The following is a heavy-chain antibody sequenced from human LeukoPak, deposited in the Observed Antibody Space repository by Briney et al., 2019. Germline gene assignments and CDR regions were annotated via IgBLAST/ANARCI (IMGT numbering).Heavy chain of an antibody. V-gene: IGHV5-51*01. CDR2: IYPGDSDT. CDR3: ARGSPDIVALHDY. D-gene: IGHD5-12*01. J-gene: IGHJ4*02. CDR1: GYSFTSYW. Sequence: GESLMISCKGSGYSFTSYWIGWVRQMPGKSLEWMGIIYPGDSDTRYSPSFQGQVTISADKSISTAYLQWSSLKASDTAMYYCARGSPDIVALHDYWGQGTLVTVSS.